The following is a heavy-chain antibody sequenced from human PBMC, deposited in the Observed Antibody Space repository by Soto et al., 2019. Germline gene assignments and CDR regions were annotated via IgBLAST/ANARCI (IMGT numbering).Heavy chain of an antibody. V-gene: IGHV4-31*03. CDR2: IYYSGST. J-gene: IGHJ6*02. CDR3: ARLYGMDV. CDR1: GGSISSAGYN. Sequence: SETLSLTCSVSGGSISSAGYNWSWIRQHPGKGLEWIGYIYYSGSTNYNPSLKSRVTISVDTSKNQFSLKLSSVTAADTAVYYCARLYGMDVWGQGTTVTVSS.